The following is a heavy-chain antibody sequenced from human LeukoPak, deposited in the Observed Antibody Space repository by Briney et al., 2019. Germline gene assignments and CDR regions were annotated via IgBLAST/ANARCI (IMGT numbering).Heavy chain of an antibody. CDR3: VTRIAATY. Sequence: GGSLRLSCAASGFSVSKNYTSWVRQTPGRGLEWVSLIYTGGNTYYADSVKGRFTISRDQSKNTLYLQMNSLRGEDTALYYCVTRIAATYWGQGALVTVSS. CDR1: GFSVSKNY. CDR2: IYTGGNT. D-gene: IGHD6-6*01. J-gene: IGHJ4*02. V-gene: IGHV3-66*01.